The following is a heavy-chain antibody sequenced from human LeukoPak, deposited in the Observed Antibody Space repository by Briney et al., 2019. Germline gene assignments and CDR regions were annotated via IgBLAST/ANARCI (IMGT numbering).Heavy chain of an antibody. CDR2: IIPIFGTA. CDR1: GYTFTSYG. CDR3: ARTVEMATIPEYYFDY. D-gene: IGHD5-24*01. J-gene: IGHJ4*02. V-gene: IGHV1-69*13. Sequence: GASVKVSCKASGYTFTSYGISWVRQAPGQGLEWMGGIIPIFGTANYAQKFQGRVTITADESTSTAYMELSSLRSEDTAVYYCARTVEMATIPEYYFDYWGQGTLVTVSS.